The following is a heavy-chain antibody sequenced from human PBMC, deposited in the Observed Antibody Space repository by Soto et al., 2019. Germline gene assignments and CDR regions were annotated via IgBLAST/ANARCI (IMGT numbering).Heavy chain of an antibody. V-gene: IGHV1-69*12. CDR2: IIPIFGTA. CDR3: AGGSLGYLSSYRNYYYYEMDV. Sequence: QVQLVQSGAEVRKPGSSVKVSCKASGGTFSSYAISWVRQAPGLGLEWMGGIIPIFGTAKYAQKFQGRVTIPADESTRMVYMERRSLRSDDTAVYYCAGGSLGYLSSYRNYYYYEMDVWGQGTTVTVSS. J-gene: IGHJ6*02. D-gene: IGHD3-16*02. CDR1: GGTFSSYA.